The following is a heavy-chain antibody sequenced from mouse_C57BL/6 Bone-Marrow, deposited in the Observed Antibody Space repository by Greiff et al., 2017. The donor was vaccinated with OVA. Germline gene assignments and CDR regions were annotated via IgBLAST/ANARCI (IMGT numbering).Heavy chain of an antibody. CDR3: VGQGDYYGSSSYFDY. CDR2: IRSKSNNYAT. CDR1: GFSFNTYA. V-gene: IGHV10-1*01. D-gene: IGHD1-1*01. Sequence: EVKVVESGGGLVQPKGSLKLSCAASGFSFNTYAMNWVRQAPGKGLEWVARIRSKSNNYATYYADSVKDRFTISRDDSESMLYLQMNNLKTEDTAMYYCVGQGDYYGSSSYFDYWGQGTTLTVSS. J-gene: IGHJ2*01.